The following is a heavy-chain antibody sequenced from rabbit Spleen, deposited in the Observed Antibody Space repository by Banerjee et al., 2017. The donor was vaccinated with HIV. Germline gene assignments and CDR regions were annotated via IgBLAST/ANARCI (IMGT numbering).Heavy chain of an antibody. Sequence: QEQLVESGGGLVKPGASLTLTCKASGFDFSSNAVCWVRQAPGKGPEWIACIYNGDGNTYLAKRAKGRFTISKTSSTTVTLQMTSLTAADTATYFCARDSGSSFSSYGMDLWGPGTLVTVS. V-gene: IGHV1S47*01. CDR3: ARDSGSSFSSYGMDL. J-gene: IGHJ6*01. D-gene: IGHD8-1*01. CDR2: IYNGDGNT. CDR1: GFDFSSNA.